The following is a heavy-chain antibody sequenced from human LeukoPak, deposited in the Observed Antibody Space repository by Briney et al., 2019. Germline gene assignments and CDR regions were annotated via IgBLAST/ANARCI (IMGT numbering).Heavy chain of an antibody. V-gene: IGHV5-51*01. CDR2: IYPGDSDT. CDR1: GYSFTSYW. CDR3: ARQMYSSGWYVDAFGI. D-gene: IGHD6-19*01. Sequence: GESLKISCKGSGYSFTSYWIGWVRQMPGKGLEWMGIIYPGDSDTRYSPAFQGQVTISADKSISTAYLQWSSLKASDTAMYYCARQMYSSGWYVDAFGIWGQGTMVTVSS. J-gene: IGHJ3*02.